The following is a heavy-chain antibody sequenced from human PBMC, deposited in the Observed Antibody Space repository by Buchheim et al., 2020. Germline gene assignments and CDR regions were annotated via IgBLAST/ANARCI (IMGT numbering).Heavy chain of an antibody. D-gene: IGHD6-13*01. CDR3: AREGRQQLVLSGMDV. CDR2: ISSSSSYI. CDR1: GFTLSSYS. V-gene: IGHV3-21*01. J-gene: IGHJ6*02. Sequence: EVQLVESGGGLVKPGGSLRLSCAASGFTLSSYSMNWVRQAPGKGLEWVSSISSSSSYIYYADSVKGRFTISRDNAKNSLYLQMNSLRAEDTAVYYCAREGRQQLVLSGMDVWGQGTT.